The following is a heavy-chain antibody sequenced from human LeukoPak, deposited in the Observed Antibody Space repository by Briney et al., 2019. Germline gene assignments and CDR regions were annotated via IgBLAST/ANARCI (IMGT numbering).Heavy chain of an antibody. Sequence: GESLKISCKGSGYSFTSYWIGWVRQMPGKGLEWMGIIYPGDSDTRYSPSFQGQVTISADKSISTAYLQWSSLKASDTAMYYCASKRAMRFGESIENAFDIWGQGTMVTVSS. CDR1: GYSFTSYW. CDR2: IYPGDSDT. D-gene: IGHD3-10*01. CDR3: ASKRAMRFGESIENAFDI. J-gene: IGHJ3*02. V-gene: IGHV5-51*01.